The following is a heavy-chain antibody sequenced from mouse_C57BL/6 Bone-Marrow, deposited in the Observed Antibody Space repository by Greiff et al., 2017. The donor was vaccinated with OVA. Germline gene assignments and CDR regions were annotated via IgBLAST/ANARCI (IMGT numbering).Heavy chain of an antibody. J-gene: IGHJ4*01. CDR3: ARHAMDY. CDR1: GFSLSTSGMG. CDR2: IYWDDDK. Sequence: VKLMESGPGILQSSQTLSLTCSFSGFSLSTSGMGVSWIRQPSGKGLEWLAHIYWDDDKRYNPSLPSRLTISKDTSSNQVFLKVTSLDTADTATYYCARHAMDYWGQGTSVTVSS. V-gene: IGHV8-12*01.